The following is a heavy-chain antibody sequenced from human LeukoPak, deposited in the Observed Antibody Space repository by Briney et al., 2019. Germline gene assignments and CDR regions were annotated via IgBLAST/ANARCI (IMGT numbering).Heavy chain of an antibody. V-gene: IGHV4-30-2*01. CDR3: ARAPGWTIAARPLDY. CDR1: GGSISSGGYS. CDR2: IYHSGST. D-gene: IGHD6-6*01. Sequence: SQTLSLTCAVSGGSISSGGYSWSWIRQPPGKGLEWIGYIYHSGSTYYNPSLKSRVTISVDTSKNHFSLKLSSVTAADTAVYYCARAPGWTIAARPLDYWGPGTLVTVSS. J-gene: IGHJ4*02.